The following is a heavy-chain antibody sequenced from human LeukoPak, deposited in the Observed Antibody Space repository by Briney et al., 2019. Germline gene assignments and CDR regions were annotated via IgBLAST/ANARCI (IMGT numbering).Heavy chain of an antibody. CDR3: ARDLRLHYDILTGLYYYYGMDV. V-gene: IGHV3-33*01. Sequence: GGSLRLSCAASGFTFSSYGMHWVRQAPGKGLEWVAVIWYDGSNKYYADSVRGRFTISRDNSKNTLYLQMNSLRAEDTAVYYCARDLRLHYDILTGLYYYYGMDVWGQGTTVTVSS. J-gene: IGHJ6*02. CDR1: GFTFSSYG. D-gene: IGHD3-9*01. CDR2: IWYDGSNK.